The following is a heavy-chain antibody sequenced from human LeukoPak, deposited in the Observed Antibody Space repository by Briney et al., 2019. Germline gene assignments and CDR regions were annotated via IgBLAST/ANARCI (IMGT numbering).Heavy chain of an antibody. CDR1: GGSFSGYY. CDR3: ARHFELWFGELLRYYFDY. J-gene: IGHJ4*02. CDR2: IKHSGSI. D-gene: IGHD3-10*01. V-gene: IGHV4-34*01. Sequence: SETLSLTCAVYGGSFSGYYWTWIRQPPGKGLEWIGEIKHSGSINYNPSLKSRVTISVDTSKNQFSLKLSSVTAADTAVYYCARHFELWFGELLRYYFDYWGQGTLVTVSS.